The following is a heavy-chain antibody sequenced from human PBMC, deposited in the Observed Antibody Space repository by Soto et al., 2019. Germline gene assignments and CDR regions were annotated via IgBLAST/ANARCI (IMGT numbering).Heavy chain of an antibody. CDR1: GFTFSSYS. D-gene: IGHD2-8*01. V-gene: IGHV3-48*01. CDR3: ARRGYCTNGVCYTLDY. CDR2: ISSSSSTI. J-gene: IGHJ4*02. Sequence: SGGSLRLSCAASGFTFSSYSMNWVRQAPGKGLEWVSYISSSSSTIYYADSVKGRFTISRDNAKNSLYLQMNSLRAEDTAVYYCARRGYCTNGVCYTLDYWGQGTLVTVSS.